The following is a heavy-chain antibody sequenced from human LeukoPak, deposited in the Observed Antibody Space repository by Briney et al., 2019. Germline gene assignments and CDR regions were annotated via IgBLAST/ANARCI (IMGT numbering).Heavy chain of an antibody. J-gene: IGHJ5*02. D-gene: IGHD6-13*01. Sequence: PGGSLRLSCSASGFTFSSYWMIWVRQAPGKGLEWVANIDQDGSEKYYVDSVKGRFTISRDNAKNSLYLQMNSLRAEDTAVYYCARGTHSSSWTAYNWFDPWGQGTLVTVSS. V-gene: IGHV3-7*01. CDR2: IDQDGSEK. CDR1: GFTFSSYW. CDR3: ARGTHSSSWTAYNWFDP.